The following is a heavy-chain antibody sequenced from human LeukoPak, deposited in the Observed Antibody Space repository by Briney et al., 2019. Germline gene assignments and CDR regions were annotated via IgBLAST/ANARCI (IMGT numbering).Heavy chain of an antibody. CDR1: GGTFSSYA. CDR2: IIPIFGTA. Sequence: ASVKVSCKAPGGTFSSYAISWVRQAPGQGLEWMGRIIPIFGTANYAQKFQGRVTITTDESTSTAYMELSSLRSEDTAVYYCARGYCSGGSCPSDYWGQGTLVTVSS. CDR3: ARGYCSGGSCPSDY. D-gene: IGHD2-15*01. V-gene: IGHV1-69*05. J-gene: IGHJ4*02.